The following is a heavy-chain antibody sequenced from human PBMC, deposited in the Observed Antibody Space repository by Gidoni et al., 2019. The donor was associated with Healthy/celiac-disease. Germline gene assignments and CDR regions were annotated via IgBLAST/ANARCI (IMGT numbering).Heavy chain of an antibody. CDR1: GVTFSSYG. V-gene: IGHV3-33*01. Sequence: QVQLVESGGGVVQPGRSLRLSCAASGVTFSSYGTHWGRQAPGKGLEWVAVIWYDGSNKYYADSVKGRFTISRDNSKNTLYLQMNSLRAEDTAVYYCARGAICSSTSCSPYYYYYMDVWGKGTTVTVSS. D-gene: IGHD2-2*01. J-gene: IGHJ6*03. CDR2: IWYDGSNK. CDR3: ARGAICSSTSCSPYYYYYMDV.